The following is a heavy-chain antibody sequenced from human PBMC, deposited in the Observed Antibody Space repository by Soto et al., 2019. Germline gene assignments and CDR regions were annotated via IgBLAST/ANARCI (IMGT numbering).Heavy chain of an antibody. Sequence: SETLSLTCTVSGGSISSGGYYWNWIRQHPGKGLEWIGYIYYSGSTYYNPSLKSRVTISVDTSKNQFSLKLSSVTAADTAVYYCARGGYNYVKPWGQGTLVTVSS. CDR1: GGSISSGGYY. CDR2: IYYSGST. V-gene: IGHV4-31*03. J-gene: IGHJ4*02. D-gene: IGHD5-18*01. CDR3: ARGGYNYVKP.